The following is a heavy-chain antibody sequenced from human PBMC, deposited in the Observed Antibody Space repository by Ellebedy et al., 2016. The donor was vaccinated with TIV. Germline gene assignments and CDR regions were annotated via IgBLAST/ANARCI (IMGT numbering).Heavy chain of an antibody. V-gene: IGHV3-23*01. J-gene: IGHJ5*02. CDR3: AKGGFRNWFDP. CDR2: ISSDVADI. D-gene: IGHD1-14*01. CDR1: GFTLSSYV. Sequence: GESLKISCAASGFTLSSYVISWVRQAPGKRLERVAAISSDVADIYYADSVKGRFTISRDTSKNTLYLHMNSPRVEDTAIYYCAKGGFRNWFDPWGQGTLVTVSS.